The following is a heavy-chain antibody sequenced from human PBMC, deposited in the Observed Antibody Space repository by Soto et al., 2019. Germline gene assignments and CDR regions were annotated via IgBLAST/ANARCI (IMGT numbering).Heavy chain of an antibody. CDR2: IIPIFGTA. J-gene: IGHJ6*02. Sequence: ASVKVSCKASGGTFSSYAISWVRQAPGQGLEWMGGIIPIFGTANYAQKFQGRVTITADESTSTAYMELSSLRSEDTAVYYCVCAIQLWPDYYYYGMDVWGQGTTVTV. CDR3: VCAIQLWPDYYYYGMDV. D-gene: IGHD5-18*01. CDR1: GGTFSSYA. V-gene: IGHV1-69*13.